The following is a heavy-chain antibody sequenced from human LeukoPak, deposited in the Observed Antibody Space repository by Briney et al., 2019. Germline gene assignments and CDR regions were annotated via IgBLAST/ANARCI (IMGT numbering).Heavy chain of an antibody. CDR3: ARELGGSYSAIDY. Sequence: ASVKVSCKASGYTFTSYYMHWVRQAPGQGLEWMGWINPNSGGTNYAQKFQGRVTMTRDTSISTAYMELSRLRSDDTAVYYCARELGGSYSAIDYWGQGTLVTVSS. CDR1: GYTFTSYY. CDR2: INPNSGGT. D-gene: IGHD1-26*01. J-gene: IGHJ4*02. V-gene: IGHV1-2*02.